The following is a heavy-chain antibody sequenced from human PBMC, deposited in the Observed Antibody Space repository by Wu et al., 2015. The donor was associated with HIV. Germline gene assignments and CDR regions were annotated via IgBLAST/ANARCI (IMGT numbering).Heavy chain of an antibody. J-gene: IGHJ4*02. V-gene: IGHV1-2*02. Sequence: QVQLVQSGAEVKKPGASVKVSCKASEYTFTTYYLHWVRQAPGQGLEWMGWINPKNGGTKYAQKFQGRITMTRDSAVSTAYLELNTLKSDDTALYYCARLQSLHGLYSNADYWGQGTLVTVSS. CDR2: INPKNGGT. D-gene: IGHD2-15*01. CDR3: ARLQSLHGLYSNADY. CDR1: EYTFTTYY.